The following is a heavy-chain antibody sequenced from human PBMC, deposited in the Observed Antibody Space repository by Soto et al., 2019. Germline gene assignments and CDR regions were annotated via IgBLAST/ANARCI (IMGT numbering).Heavy chain of an antibody. J-gene: IGHJ4*02. D-gene: IGHD2-21*01. CDR1: GFTFSSYA. Sequence: PGGSLRLSCAASGFTFSSYALNWVRQAPGKGLEWVAEISGSGTTTYYAPSVKGRFIISSDSSKNTLYLQMYSLRAEDTAIYYCAKSLSELFSLGHFNCWGQGALVTVSS. V-gene: IGHV3-23*01. CDR2: ISGSGTTT. CDR3: AKSLSELFSLGHFNC.